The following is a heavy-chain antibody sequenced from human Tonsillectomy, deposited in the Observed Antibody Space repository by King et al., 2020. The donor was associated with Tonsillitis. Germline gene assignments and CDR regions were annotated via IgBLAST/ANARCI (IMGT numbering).Heavy chain of an antibody. V-gene: IGHV4-30-2*01. CDR1: GGSISSGGYS. CDR2: IYHSGSP. Sequence: LQLQESGSGLVKPSQTLSLTCAVSGGSISSGGYSWSWIRQPPGKGLEWIGYIYHSGSPYYNPSLKSRVTISLDKSKNQFSLKLSSVTAADTAVYYCARTTLGIAAAHYWYFDLWGRGTLVTVSS. D-gene: IGHD6-13*01. J-gene: IGHJ2*01. CDR3: ARTTLGIAAAHYWYFDL.